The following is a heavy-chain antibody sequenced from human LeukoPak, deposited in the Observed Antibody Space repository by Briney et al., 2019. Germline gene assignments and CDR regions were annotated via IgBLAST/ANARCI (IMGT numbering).Heavy chain of an antibody. D-gene: IGHD3-22*01. Sequence: GASVKVSCKVSGYTLTELSMHWVRQAPGKGLEWMGGFDPEDGETIYAQKFQGRVTMTEDTSTDTACMELSSLRSEDTAVYYCASLLRIVVVITSAFDIWGQGTMVTVSS. V-gene: IGHV1-24*01. CDR1: GYTLTELS. CDR3: ASLLRIVVVITSAFDI. J-gene: IGHJ3*02. CDR2: FDPEDGET.